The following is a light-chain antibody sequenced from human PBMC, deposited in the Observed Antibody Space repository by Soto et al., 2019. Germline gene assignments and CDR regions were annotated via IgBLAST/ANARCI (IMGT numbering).Light chain of an antibody. J-gene: IGLJ1*01. CDR3: SSYTGTSSTLYV. Sequence: ALTQPASMSGSPGQSITISCTGSSSDVGRYNYVSWYQQHPGKAPKLVISEVSNRPSGVSDRFSGSKSGNTASLTISGLQSEDEADYYCSSYTGTSSTLYVFGTGTKVTVL. CDR2: EVS. V-gene: IGLV2-14*01. CDR1: SSDVGRYNY.